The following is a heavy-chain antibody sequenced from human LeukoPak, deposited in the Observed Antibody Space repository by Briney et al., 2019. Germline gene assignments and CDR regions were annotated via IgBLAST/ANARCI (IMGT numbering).Heavy chain of an antibody. CDR1: GFTFSNYA. J-gene: IGHJ5*02. V-gene: IGHV3-23*01. CDR3: AKPSYSTTVTTGFDP. Sequence: GGSLRLSCATSGFTFSNYAMIWVRQTPGKGVEWVSAISHSGGSTYYADSVKGRFTISKDNSKNTLYLQMNSLRAEDTAVYYCAKPSYSTTVTTGFDPWGQGTLVTVSS. D-gene: IGHD4-17*01. CDR2: ISHSGGST.